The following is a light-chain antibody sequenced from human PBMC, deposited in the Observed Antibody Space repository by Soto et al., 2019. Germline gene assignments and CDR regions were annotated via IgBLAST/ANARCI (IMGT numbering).Light chain of an antibody. V-gene: IGKV3-15*01. CDR2: GAS. Sequence: EILMTQSPATLSVSQGERATLSCRASQSVSSNLAWYQQKPGQAPRLLIYGASTRATGIPARFSGSGSGTEFTLTISSLQSEDFAVYYCQQYNSMTFGQGTKVDIK. CDR1: QSVSSN. CDR3: QQYNSMT. J-gene: IGKJ1*01.